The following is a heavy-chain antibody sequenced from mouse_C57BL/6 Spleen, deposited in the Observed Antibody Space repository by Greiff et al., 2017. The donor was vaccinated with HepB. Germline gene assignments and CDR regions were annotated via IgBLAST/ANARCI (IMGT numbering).Heavy chain of an antibody. D-gene: IGHD2-10*02. V-gene: IGHV1-55*01. CDR2: IYPGSGST. CDR3: ARRYGYDAMDY. Sequence: QVQLKQPGAELVKPGASVKMSCKASGYTFTSYWIPWVKQRPGQGLEWIGDIYPGSGSTNYNEKFKSKATLTVDTSSSTAYMQLSSLTSEDSAVYYCARRYGYDAMDYWGQGTSVTVSS. J-gene: IGHJ4*01. CDR1: GYTFTSYW.